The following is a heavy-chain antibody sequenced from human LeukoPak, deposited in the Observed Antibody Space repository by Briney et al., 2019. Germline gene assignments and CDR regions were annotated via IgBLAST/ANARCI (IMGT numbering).Heavy chain of an antibody. CDR1: GFTFSNHN. Sequence: AGGSLRLSCAASGFTFSNHNMNWVRQAPGKGLEWVSYISSTSSTIYYADSVKGRFTISRDNSKNTLYLQMNSLRAEDTAVYYCAKDRGGFLFHFDYWGQGTLVTVSS. D-gene: IGHD2-15*01. J-gene: IGHJ4*02. V-gene: IGHV3-48*01. CDR3: AKDRGGFLFHFDY. CDR2: ISSTSSTI.